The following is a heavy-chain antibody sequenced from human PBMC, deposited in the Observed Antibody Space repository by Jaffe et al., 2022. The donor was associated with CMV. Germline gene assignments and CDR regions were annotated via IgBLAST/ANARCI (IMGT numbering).Heavy chain of an antibody. CDR1: GFTFSSYA. J-gene: IGHJ6*02. Sequence: EVQLLESGGGLVQPGGSLRLSCAASGFTFSSYAMSWVRQAPGKGLEWVSAISGSGGSTYYADSVKGRFTISRDNSKNTLYLQMNSLRAEDTAVYYCAKPNGDTAMVTVYYYYGMDVWGQGTTVTVSS. CDR2: ISGSGGST. CDR3: AKPNGDTAMVTVYYYYGMDV. V-gene: IGHV3-23*01. D-gene: IGHD5-18*01.